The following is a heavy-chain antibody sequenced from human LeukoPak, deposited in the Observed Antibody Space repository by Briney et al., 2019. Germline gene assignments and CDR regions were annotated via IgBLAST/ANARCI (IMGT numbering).Heavy chain of an antibody. CDR1: GFTFNNYY. D-gene: IGHD3-22*01. Sequence: GGSLRLSCAASGFTFNNYYMNWVRQAPGKGLEWVSSISSSSSYIYYADSVKGRFTISRDNAKNSLYLQMNSLRAEDTAVYYCARGDYYDSLDAFDIWGQGTMVTVSS. V-gene: IGHV3-21*01. CDR3: ARGDYYDSLDAFDI. CDR2: ISSSSSYI. J-gene: IGHJ3*02.